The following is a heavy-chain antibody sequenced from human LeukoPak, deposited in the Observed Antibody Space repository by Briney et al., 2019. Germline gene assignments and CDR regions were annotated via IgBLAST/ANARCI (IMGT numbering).Heavy chain of an antibody. D-gene: IGHD3-16*01. CDR1: GFTLSSYW. CDR3: VRDVWGDRDGYFDF. Sequence: GGSLRLSCAASGFTLSSYWMEWVRQAPGKGLVWVSRINTDGRSTSYGVSVMGRFTISRDNAKNTLELHMDSLRAEDTAVYFCVRDVWGDRDGYFDFWGQGTLVTVSS. J-gene: IGHJ4*02. V-gene: IGHV3-74*01. CDR2: INTDGRST.